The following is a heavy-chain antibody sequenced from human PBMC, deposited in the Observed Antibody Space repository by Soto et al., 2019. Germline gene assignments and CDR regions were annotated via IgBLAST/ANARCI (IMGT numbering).Heavy chain of an antibody. CDR3: ARADYYEFCSGRLDY. CDR1: CGSISSGGYY. D-gene: IGHD3-3*01. CDR2: IYYSGST. V-gene: IGHV4-31*03. J-gene: IGHJ4*02. Sequence: TLSLTCTVSCGSISSGGYYWSWIRQHPGKGLEWIRYIYYSGSTYYNPSLKSRVTISVDTSKNQFSLKLSSVTAADTAVYYCARADYYEFCSGRLDYWGQGTLVSVSS.